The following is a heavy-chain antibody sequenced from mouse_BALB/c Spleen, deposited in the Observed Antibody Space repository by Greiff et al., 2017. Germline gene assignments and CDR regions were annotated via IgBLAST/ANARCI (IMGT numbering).Heavy chain of an antibody. CDR2: ISSGGSYT. V-gene: IGHV5-9-3*01. J-gene: IGHJ3*01. CDR1: GFTFSSYA. D-gene: IGHD3-2*01. Sequence: EVQRVESGGGLVKPGGSLKLSCAASGFTFSSYAMSWVRQTPEKRLEWVATISSGGSYTYYPDSVKGRFTISRDNAKNTLYLQMSSLRSEDTAMYYCARQTARAFAYWGQGTLVTVSA. CDR3: ARQTARAFAY.